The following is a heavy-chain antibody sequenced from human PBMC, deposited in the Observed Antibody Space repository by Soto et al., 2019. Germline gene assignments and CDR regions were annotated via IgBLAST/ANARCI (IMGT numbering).Heavy chain of an antibody. CDR3: ARDRYSSGWYDLDY. Sequence: QVQLVESGGGVVQPGRSLRLSCAASGFTFSSYGMHWVRQAPGKGLEWVAVIWDDGSNKYYADSVKGRFTISRDNSKTTLSLQMNSLRAEATAVYYCARDRYSSGWYDLDYWGQGTLVTVSS. J-gene: IGHJ4*02. V-gene: IGHV3-33*01. D-gene: IGHD6-19*01. CDR1: GFTFSSYG. CDR2: IWDDGSNK.